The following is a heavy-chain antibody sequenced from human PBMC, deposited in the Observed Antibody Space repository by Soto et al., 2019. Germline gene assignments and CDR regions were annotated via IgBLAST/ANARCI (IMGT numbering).Heavy chain of an antibody. CDR2: ISAYNGNT. V-gene: IGHV1-18*01. Sequence: VASVKVSCKASGYTFTSYGISWVRQAPGQGLEWMGWISAYNGNTNYAQKLQGRVTMTTDTSTSTAYMELRSLRSDDTAVYYCARELDILTGSNWFDPWGQGALVTVSS. J-gene: IGHJ5*02. CDR1: GYTFTSYG. CDR3: ARELDILTGSNWFDP. D-gene: IGHD3-9*01.